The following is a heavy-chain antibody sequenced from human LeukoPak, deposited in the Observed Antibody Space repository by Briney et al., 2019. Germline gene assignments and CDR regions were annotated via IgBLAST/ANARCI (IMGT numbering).Heavy chain of an antibody. Sequence: GGSLRLSCAASGFTFSSYGMHWVRQAPGKGLEWVAVISYDGSNKYYADSVKGRFTISRDNSKNTLYLQMNSLRAEDAAVYYCAKDFDYWGQGTLVTVSS. J-gene: IGHJ4*02. CDR3: AKDFDY. V-gene: IGHV3-30*18. CDR1: GFTFSSYG. CDR2: ISYDGSNK.